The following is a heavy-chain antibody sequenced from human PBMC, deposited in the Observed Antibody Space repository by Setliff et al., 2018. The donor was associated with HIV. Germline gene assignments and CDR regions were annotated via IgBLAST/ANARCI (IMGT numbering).Heavy chain of an antibody. J-gene: IGHJ6*03. D-gene: IGHD3-10*01. V-gene: IGHV4-39*01. CDR1: GGSVIKDNFY. Sequence: PSETLSLTCSVSGGSVIKDNFYWGWIRQAPAKGLEWIGTLYDTGRTYYNPPLKSRVSIFVDTTKNEFSLNLRSVTAADTAVYYCARVQFGAPISLVRGVLREPRYYYYMDVWGKGTTVTVSS. CDR2: LYDTGRT. CDR3: ARVQFGAPISLVRGVLREPRYYYYMDV.